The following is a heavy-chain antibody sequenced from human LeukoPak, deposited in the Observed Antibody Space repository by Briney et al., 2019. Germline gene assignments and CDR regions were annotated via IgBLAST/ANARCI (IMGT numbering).Heavy chain of an antibody. D-gene: IGHD3-3*01. CDR2: ISGSGGST. CDR1: GFTFSSYA. J-gene: IGHJ4*02. CDR3: AKDQYDFWSGYYDY. V-gene: IGHV3-23*01. Sequence: GGSLRLSCAASGFTFSSYAMSWVRQAPGKGLEWVSAISGSGGSTYYADSVKGRFTISRDNSKNTLYLQMNSLRAEDTAVYYCAKDQYDFWSGYYDYWGQGTLVTVSS.